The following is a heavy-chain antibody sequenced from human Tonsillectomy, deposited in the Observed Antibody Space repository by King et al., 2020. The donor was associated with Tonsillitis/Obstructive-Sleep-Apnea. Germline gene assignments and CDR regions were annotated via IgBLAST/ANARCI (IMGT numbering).Heavy chain of an antibody. CDR2: IKSKTDGGTT. D-gene: IGHD1-7*01. Sequence: VQLVESGGGLVKPGGSLRLSCAASGFTFSNAWMSWVRQAPGKGLEWVGRIKSKTDGGTTDYAAPVKGRFTIPRDDSKNTLYLQMNSLKTEDTAVYYCTTVEHGWNYVRSYYYYYMDVWGKGTTVTVSS. V-gene: IGHV3-15*01. CDR1: GFTFSNAW. CDR3: TTVEHGWNYVRSYYYYYMDV. J-gene: IGHJ6*03.